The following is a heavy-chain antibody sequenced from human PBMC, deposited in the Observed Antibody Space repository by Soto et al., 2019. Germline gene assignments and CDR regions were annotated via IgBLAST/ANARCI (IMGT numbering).Heavy chain of an antibody. V-gene: IGHV1-69*13. D-gene: IGHD6-19*01. CDR3: ARVAGLLIQH. CDR2: IIPIFGTA. Sequence: SVKVSCKASGGTFSSYAISWVRQAPGQGLEWMGGIIPIFGTANYAQKFQGRVTITADESKNQFSLKLSSVTAADTAVYYCARVAGLLIQHWGQGTLVTVSS. CDR1: GGTFSSYA. J-gene: IGHJ1*01.